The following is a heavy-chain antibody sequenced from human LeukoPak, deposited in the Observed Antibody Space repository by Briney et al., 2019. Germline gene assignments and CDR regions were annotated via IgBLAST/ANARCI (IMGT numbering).Heavy chain of an antibody. Sequence: GGSLKLSCAASGFIFADYGMHWVRQAPGKGLEWISLISGDDGDEGTTYYADSVKGRFSISRDNAKNSLYLQMNSLRAEDTAVYYCAELGITMIGGVWGKGTTVTISS. D-gene: IGHD3-10*02. CDR1: GFIFADYG. CDR2: ISGDDGDEGTT. J-gene: IGHJ6*04. CDR3: AELGITMIGGV. V-gene: IGHV3-43*02.